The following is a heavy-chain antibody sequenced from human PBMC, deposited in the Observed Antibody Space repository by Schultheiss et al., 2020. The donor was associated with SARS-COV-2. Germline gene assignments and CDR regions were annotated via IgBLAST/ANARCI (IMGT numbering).Heavy chain of an antibody. V-gene: IGHV5-51*01. CDR3: ARRKTGYYNYYYYGMDV. D-gene: IGHD3-9*01. CDR1: GYSFTSYW. CDR2: IYPGDSDT. J-gene: IGHJ6*02. Sequence: GESLKISCKGSGYSFTSYWIGWVRQMPGKGLEWMGIIYPGDSDTRYSPSFQGQVTISADKSINTAYLQWSSLKASDTAMYYCARRKTGYYNYYYYGMDVWGQGTTVTVSS.